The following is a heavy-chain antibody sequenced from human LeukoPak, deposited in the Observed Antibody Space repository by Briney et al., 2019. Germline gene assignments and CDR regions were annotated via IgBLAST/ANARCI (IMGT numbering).Heavy chain of an antibody. J-gene: IGHJ4*02. CDR1: GGSISSGGHY. D-gene: IGHD6-13*01. CDR2: IYDSRFT. V-gene: IGHV4-31*03. CDR3: AGGFDSSKMAY. Sequence: SETLSLTCTVSGGSISSGGHYWSWIRQYPGEGLEWIGCIYDSRFTYYNTSLKSRVAISVDSSENQLSLKLSSVTAADTALYYCAGGFDSSKMAYWGQGTLVTVSP.